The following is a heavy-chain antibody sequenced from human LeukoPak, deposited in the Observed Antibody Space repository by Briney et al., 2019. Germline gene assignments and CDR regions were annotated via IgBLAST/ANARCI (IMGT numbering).Heavy chain of an antibody. CDR1: GFTFSSYW. J-gene: IGHJ4*01. CDR2: LGQDGSEK. CDR3: ARDQIGGPTKLDY. V-gene: IGHV3-7*01. D-gene: IGHD3-10*01. Sequence: GGSLRLSCAASGFTFSSYWMNWVRQAPGKGLEWVANLGQDGSEKYYVDSVKGRFTISRDNAKNSLYLQMNSLRAEDTAVYYCARDQIGGPTKLDYWGQRFLVTVSS.